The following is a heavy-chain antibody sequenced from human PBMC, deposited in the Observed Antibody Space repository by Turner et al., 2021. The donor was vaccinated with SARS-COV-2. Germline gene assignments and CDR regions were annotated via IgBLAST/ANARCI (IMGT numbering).Heavy chain of an antibody. CDR3: VRAGSSGYQLLYRERPYYYYYMYV. Sequence: EMQLVQSGGGLVQPGWSVRLSCAASVFTFRSQWMYWVRQTPGNGLVWVSRINSAGNSTSYVDSVQGRFTISGDNAKNTVYLQMNSLRADYTAVYYCVRAGSSGYQLLYRERPYYYYYMYVWGKGTTVTVSS. CDR2: INSAGNST. J-gene: IGHJ6*03. CDR1: VFTFRSQW. D-gene: IGHD2-2*02. V-gene: IGHV3-74*01.